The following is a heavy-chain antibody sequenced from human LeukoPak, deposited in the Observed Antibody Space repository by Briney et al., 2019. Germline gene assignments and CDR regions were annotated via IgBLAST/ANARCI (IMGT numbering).Heavy chain of an antibody. D-gene: IGHD3-16*01. Sequence: GGSLRLSCVASGFTFGVYYMTWIRQAPGRGLEPLSFISPTGDIIKYVDSVKGRFTISRDNAKSSMYLEMNSLRAEDTAVYYSAREHWAAPDHWGQGTLVTVSP. CDR2: ISPTGDII. CDR3: AREHWAAPDH. V-gene: IGHV3-11*01. J-gene: IGHJ4*02. CDR1: GFTFGVYY.